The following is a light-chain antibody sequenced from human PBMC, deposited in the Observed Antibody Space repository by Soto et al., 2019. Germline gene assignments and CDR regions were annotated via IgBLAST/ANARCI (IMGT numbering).Light chain of an antibody. CDR2: EVS. Sequence: QSALTQPASVSGSPGQSLSISCTGASSDVGRYNLVSWYQQHPGKAPKLMLYEVSKRPSGVSHRFSGSRSGNTASLPISGLQAADEDDDNCCTNEGSDCDFGSGTKVPV. CDR1: SSDVGRYNL. CDR3: CTNEGSDCD. V-gene: IGLV2-23*02. J-gene: IGLJ1*01.